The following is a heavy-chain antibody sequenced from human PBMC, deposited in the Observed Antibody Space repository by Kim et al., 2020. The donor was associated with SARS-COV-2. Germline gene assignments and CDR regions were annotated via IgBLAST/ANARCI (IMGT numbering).Heavy chain of an antibody. CDR1: GFTFDDYA. V-gene: IGHV3-9*01. Sequence: GGSLRLSCAASGFTFDDYAMRWVRQAPGKGLEWVAGISWNSSSIGYADSVKGRFTISRDNAKNSLYLQMNSLRAEDTALYYCAKDSRWFGELFAFDIWGQGTLVTVSP. CDR3: AKDSRWFGELFAFDI. J-gene: IGHJ3*02. D-gene: IGHD3-10*01. CDR2: ISWNSSSI.